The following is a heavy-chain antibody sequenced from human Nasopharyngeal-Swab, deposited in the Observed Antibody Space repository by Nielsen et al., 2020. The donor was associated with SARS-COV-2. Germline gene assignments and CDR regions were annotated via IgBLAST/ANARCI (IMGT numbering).Heavy chain of an antibody. CDR1: GFTFDDYA. J-gene: IGHJ4*02. CDR3: AKLPYYYDSSGTDY. D-gene: IGHD3-22*01. V-gene: IGHV3-9*01. Sequence: SLKISCAASGFTFDDYAIHWVRQAPGKGLEWVSGIRWNSGSIGYADSVKGRFTISRDNAKNSLYLQMNSLRAEDTALYYCAKLPYYYDSSGTDYWGQGTLVTVSS. CDR2: IRWNSGSI.